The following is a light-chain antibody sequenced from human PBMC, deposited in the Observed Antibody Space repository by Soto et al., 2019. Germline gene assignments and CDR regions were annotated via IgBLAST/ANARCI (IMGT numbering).Light chain of an antibody. V-gene: IGLV1-47*01. CDR3: AAWDDSLSGWV. Sequence: QSVLTQPPSASGTPGQRVTISCSGSFSNIGSNYVYWYQQLPGTAPKLLIFRTNQRPSGVPDRFSGSKSGTSASLAISGLRSEDEADYHCAAWDDSLSGWVFGGGTKVTVL. CDR1: FSNIGSNY. CDR2: RTN. J-gene: IGLJ3*02.